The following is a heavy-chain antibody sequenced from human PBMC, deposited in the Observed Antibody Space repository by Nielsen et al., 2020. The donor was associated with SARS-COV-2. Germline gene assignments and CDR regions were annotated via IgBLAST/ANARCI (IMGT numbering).Heavy chain of an antibody. CDR3: ARDRGDYRYYYYGMDV. D-gene: IGHD4-17*01. CDR2: ISACNGNT. CDR1: GYTFTSYG. J-gene: IGHJ6*02. V-gene: IGHV1-18*01. Sequence: ASVKVSCKASGYTFTSYGISWVRQAPGQGLEWMGWISACNGNTNYAQKLQGRVTMTTDTSTSTAYMELRSLRSDDTAVYYCARDRGDYRYYYYGMDVWGQGTTVTVSS.